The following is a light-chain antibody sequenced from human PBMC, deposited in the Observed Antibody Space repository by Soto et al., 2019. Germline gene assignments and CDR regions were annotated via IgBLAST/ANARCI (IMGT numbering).Light chain of an antibody. CDR2: AVS. CDR1: SSDIGSYDH. CDR3: ISYTDRQYYL. V-gene: IGLV2-14*03. J-gene: IGLJ1*01. Sequence: QSVLTQPASVSGSPGQSITISCSGTSSDIGSYDHVAWYQQFPGKSPKLIIYAVSDRPSGDSDRFSGSNSGISASLTISGLQTVDVADYYCISYTDRQYYLVGTGPKAPVL.